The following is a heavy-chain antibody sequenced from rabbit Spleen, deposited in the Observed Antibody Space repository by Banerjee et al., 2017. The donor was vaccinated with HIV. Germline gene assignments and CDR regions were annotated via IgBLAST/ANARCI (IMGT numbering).Heavy chain of an antibody. J-gene: IGHJ4*01. D-gene: IGHD2-1*01. V-gene: IGHV1S45*01. CDR1: GFTISSYH. Sequence: QEQLEESGGGLVTPGGTLTLTCTASGFTISSYHMCWVRQAPGKGLEWIACIYLGSSGSAYYANWAKGRLTITRTSSTTVDLKMTSLTAADTATYFCVRGEAGYDGNDYDFNLWGPGTLVTVS. CDR3: VRGEAGYDGNDYDFNL. CDR2: IYLGSSGSA.